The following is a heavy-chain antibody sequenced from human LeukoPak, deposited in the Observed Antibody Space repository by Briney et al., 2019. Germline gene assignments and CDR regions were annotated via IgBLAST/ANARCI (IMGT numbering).Heavy chain of an antibody. CDR2: ISGSGGST. V-gene: IGHV3-23*01. CDR1: GLIFSSYA. J-gene: IGHJ4*02. Sequence: GGSLRLSCAASGLIFSSYAIIWVRRATGKGLEWLSAISGSGGSTYYADSVKGRFNISRDNSKNTLYLQMNSLRAEDTAVYYCAKDSIAAAAPLGGQGTLVTVSS. CDR3: AKDSIAAAAPL. D-gene: IGHD6-13*01.